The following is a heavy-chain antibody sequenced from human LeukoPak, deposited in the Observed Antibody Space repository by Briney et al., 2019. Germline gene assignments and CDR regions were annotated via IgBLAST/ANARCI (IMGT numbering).Heavy chain of an antibody. D-gene: IGHD6-13*01. V-gene: IGHV3-53*01. CDR2: IYSGGNT. CDR3: TRDTPGIAASVSGG. CDR1: GFTFSSYA. J-gene: IGHJ4*02. Sequence: GGSLRLSCAASGFTFSSYAMHWVRQAPGKGLEWDALIYSGGNTHYADSVKGRFTISRDNSKNTLYLQMSSLRVEDTAVYYCTRDTPGIAASVSGGWGQGTLVTVSS.